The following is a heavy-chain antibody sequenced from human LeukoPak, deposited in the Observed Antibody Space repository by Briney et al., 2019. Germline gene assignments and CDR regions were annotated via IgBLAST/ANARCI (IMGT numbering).Heavy chain of an antibody. V-gene: IGHV3-23*01. Sequence: GGSLRLSCAASGFTFSSYGMSWVRQAPGKGLEWVSAISSSGGSTYYADSVKGRFTISRDNSKNTLYLQMNSLRAEDTAVYYCAKAHYYGSGSPPWSFDYWGQGTLVTVSS. J-gene: IGHJ4*02. CDR1: GFTFSSYG. CDR2: ISSSGGST. D-gene: IGHD3-10*01. CDR3: AKAHYYGSGSPPWSFDY.